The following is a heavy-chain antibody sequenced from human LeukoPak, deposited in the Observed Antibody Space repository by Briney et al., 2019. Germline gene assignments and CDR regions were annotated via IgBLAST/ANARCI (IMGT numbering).Heavy chain of an antibody. CDR3: ARGGGSPEF. D-gene: IGHD1-26*01. Sequence: PSETLSLTRTVSGASISNFYWSWIRQPPGKGLEWIGYIYYSGSTEYNPSLESRVTISVDTSKSQFSLKLSSVTTADTAVYYCARGGGSPEFWGQGTQVTVSS. CDR2: IYYSGST. V-gene: IGHV4-59*01. J-gene: IGHJ4*02. CDR1: GASISNFY.